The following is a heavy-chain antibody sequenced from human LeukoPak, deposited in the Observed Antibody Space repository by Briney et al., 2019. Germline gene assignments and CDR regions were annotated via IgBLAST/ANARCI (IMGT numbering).Heavy chain of an antibody. CDR2: INHSGST. V-gene: IGHV4-34*01. D-gene: IGHD5-12*01. Sequence: SETLSLTCAVYGGSFSGYYWSWIRQPPGKGLEWIGEINHSGSTNYNPSLRSRVTISVDTSKNQFSLKLSSVTAADTAVYYCARGRPRIVATIKRNWFDPWGQGTLVTVSS. CDR3: ARGRPRIVATIKRNWFDP. CDR1: GGSFSGYY. J-gene: IGHJ5*02.